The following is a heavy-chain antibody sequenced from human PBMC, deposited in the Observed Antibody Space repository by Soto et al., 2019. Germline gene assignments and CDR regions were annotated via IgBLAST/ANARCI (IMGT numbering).Heavy chain of an antibody. Sequence: SETLSLTCTVSGGSISSSSYYWGWIRQPPGKGLEWIGSIYYSGSTYYNPSLKSRVTISVDTSKNQFSLKLSSVTAADTAVYYCALQAVAGTGWFDPWRQGTLVTVSS. CDR1: GGSISSSSYY. V-gene: IGHV4-39*01. CDR3: ALQAVAGTGWFDP. CDR2: IYYSGST. J-gene: IGHJ5*02. D-gene: IGHD6-19*01.